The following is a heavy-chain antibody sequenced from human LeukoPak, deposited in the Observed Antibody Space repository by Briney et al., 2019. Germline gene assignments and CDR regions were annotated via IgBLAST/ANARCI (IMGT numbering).Heavy chain of an antibody. CDR1: GFPFSSYE. J-gene: IGHJ4*02. CDR2: IDTSITTI. D-gene: IGHD2-2*01. Sequence: GGSLRLSCAASGFPFSSYEMNWVRQAPGKGPEWISYIDTSITTIYYIDSVKGRFTISRDSSKDSLYLQMNRLKAQNTAVYYCARDSAVPAAQLDHWGQGTLVTVSS. CDR3: ARDSAVPAAQLDH. V-gene: IGHV3-48*03.